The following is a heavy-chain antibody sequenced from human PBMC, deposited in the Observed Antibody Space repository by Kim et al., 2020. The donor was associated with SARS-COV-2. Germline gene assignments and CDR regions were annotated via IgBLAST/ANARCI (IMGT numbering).Heavy chain of an antibody. CDR1: GFTFSSYG. CDR2: ISYDGSNK. Sequence: GGSLRLSCAASGFTFSSYGMHWVRQAPGKGLEWVAVISYDGSNKYYADSVKGRFTISRDNSKNTLYLQMNSLRAEDTAVYYCARAPHSRYDTFFDYWHQG. J-gene: IGHJ4*01. CDR3: ARAPHSRYDTFFDY. D-gene: IGHD5-12*01. V-gene: IGHV3-33*05.